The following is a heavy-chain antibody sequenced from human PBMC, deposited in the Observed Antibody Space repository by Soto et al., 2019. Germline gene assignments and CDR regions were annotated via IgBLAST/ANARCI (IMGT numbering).Heavy chain of an antibody. Sequence: ASVKFSCKSSGYTFTKYYVHWVRQAPGQGLEWMGWISAYNDNTKYAQKFQGRVTMTTDTSTTTAHMELTSLRSDDTAVYYCAIAGPRSTVYALLVHWFVPCSQGTRGTV. CDR2: ISAYNDNT. D-gene: IGHD2-2*01. V-gene: IGHV1-18*04. J-gene: IGHJ5*02. CDR1: GYTFTKYY. CDR3: AIAGPRSTVYALLVHWFVP.